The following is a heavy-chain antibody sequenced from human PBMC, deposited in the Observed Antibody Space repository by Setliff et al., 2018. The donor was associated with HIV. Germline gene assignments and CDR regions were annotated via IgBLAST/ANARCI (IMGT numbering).Heavy chain of an antibody. Sequence: SETLSLTCTVSGGSISSSSYYWSWVRQPPGKGLEFIAEIDHEGTTNYNPSLKSRATISVDTSKNHLSLKLTSMTAADTGVYFCTLTHVGAQTHVGIPMIDNFWGQGTLVTVS. D-gene: IGHD3-16*02. V-gene: IGHV4-39*02. CDR3: TLTHVGAQTHVGIPMIDNF. CDR1: GGSISSSSYY. J-gene: IGHJ4*02. CDR2: IDHEGTT.